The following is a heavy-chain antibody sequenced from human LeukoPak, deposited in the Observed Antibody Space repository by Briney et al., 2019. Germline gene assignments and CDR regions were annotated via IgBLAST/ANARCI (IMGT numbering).Heavy chain of an antibody. D-gene: IGHD7-27*01. CDR1: GFSLSTSGVG. CDR3: AHRLSGATLGRYFDY. Sequence: SGPTLVNPTQTLTLTCTFSGFSLSTSGVGVGWIRQPPGKALEWLALICWSDDKRYSPSLKSRLTITKDTSKNQVVLTMTNMDPVDTATYYCAHRLSGATLGRYFDYWGQGTLVTVSS. CDR2: ICWSDDK. V-gene: IGHV2-5*01. J-gene: IGHJ4*02.